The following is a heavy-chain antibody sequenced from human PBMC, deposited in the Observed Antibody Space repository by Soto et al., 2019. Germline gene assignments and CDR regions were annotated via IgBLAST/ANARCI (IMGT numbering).Heavy chain of an antibody. J-gene: IGHJ4*02. V-gene: IGHV4-30-2*01. Sequence: PSETLSLTCAVSGGSISSGGYSWSWIRQPPGKGLEWIGYIYHSGSTYYNPSLKSRVTISVDRSKIQFSLKLSSVTAADTAVYYCASFYDSSGAFDYWGQGTLVTVSS. CDR3: ASFYDSSGAFDY. CDR2: IYHSGST. D-gene: IGHD3-22*01. CDR1: GGSISSGGYS.